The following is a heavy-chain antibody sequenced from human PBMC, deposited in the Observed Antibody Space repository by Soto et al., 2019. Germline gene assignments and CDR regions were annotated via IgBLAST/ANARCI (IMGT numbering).Heavy chain of an antibody. CDR1: GGSISSSSYY. CDR2: IYYSGST. CDR3: ARQPSSPPFDY. V-gene: IGHV4-39*01. D-gene: IGHD2-15*01. J-gene: IGHJ4*02. Sequence: SETLSLTCTVSGGSISSSSYYCGWIRQPPGKGLEWIGSIYYSGSTYYNPSLKSRVTISVDTSKNQFSLKLSSVTAADTAVYYCARQPSSPPFDYWGQGTLVTVSS.